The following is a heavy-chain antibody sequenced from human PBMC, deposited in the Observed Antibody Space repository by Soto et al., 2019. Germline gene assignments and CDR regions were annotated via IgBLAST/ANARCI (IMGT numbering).Heavy chain of an antibody. CDR2: LDQSGGT. J-gene: IGHJ6*02. CDR1: GDSLRGQS. Sequence: QVQLQQWGAGLLKASETLSLTCAVVGDSLRGQSWNWIRQSPGKGLEWIGELDQSGGTNYNPSLKSRAIISDDTSKNQFFLTLPSVTAAETAVYYCAGEDSYGWSGESLDVWGQGTTVTVSS. D-gene: IGHD6-19*01. CDR3: AGEDSYGWSGESLDV. V-gene: IGHV4-34*01.